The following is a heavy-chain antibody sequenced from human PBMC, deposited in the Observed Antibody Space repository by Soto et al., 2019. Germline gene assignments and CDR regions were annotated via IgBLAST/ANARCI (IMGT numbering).Heavy chain of an antibody. CDR1: GFSLSTSGVG. Sequence: QITLKESGPTLVKPTQTLTLTCPVSGFSLSTSGVGVAWIRQPPGKALQWLGIIYWDDDKRYSPSLRNRLTXPXAXXKNQVVLYITHMQSVEPATYFCAHFAYYGSASLDNWGQGTLVSVSS. D-gene: IGHD3-10*01. V-gene: IGHV2-5*02. CDR3: AHFAYYGSASLDN. CDR2: IYWDDDK. J-gene: IGHJ4*02.